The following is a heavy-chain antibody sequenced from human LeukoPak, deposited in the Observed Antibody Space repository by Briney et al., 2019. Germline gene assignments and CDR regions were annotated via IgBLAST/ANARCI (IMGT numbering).Heavy chain of an antibody. Sequence: SETLSLTCTVSGYSISNNFYWAWIRQSPGKGLEWIVSINHSWSTYYNPSLKSRVTISVDTSKNQFSLKLNSVTAADTAVYYCARGRGRMITFGETKHYYFYMDVWGKGTTVTVSS. CDR3: ARGRGRMITFGETKHYYFYMDV. CDR2: INHSWST. J-gene: IGHJ6*03. V-gene: IGHV4-38-2*02. CDR1: GYSISNNFY. D-gene: IGHD3-16*01.